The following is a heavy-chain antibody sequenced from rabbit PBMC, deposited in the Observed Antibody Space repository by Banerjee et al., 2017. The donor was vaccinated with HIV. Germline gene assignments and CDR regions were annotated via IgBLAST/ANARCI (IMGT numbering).Heavy chain of an antibody. Sequence: QSLQESGGGLFQPGGSLALTCKASGFDISSYHMCWVRQAPGKGLEWIACINNGGGSTYYASWAKGRFTISKTSSTTLTLQMTSLTAADTATYFCARDLAGVIGWNFNLWGPGTLVTVS. J-gene: IGHJ4*01. CDR3: ARDLAGVIGWNFNL. CDR1: GFDISSYH. CDR2: INNGGGST. D-gene: IGHD4-1*01. V-gene: IGHV1S40*01.